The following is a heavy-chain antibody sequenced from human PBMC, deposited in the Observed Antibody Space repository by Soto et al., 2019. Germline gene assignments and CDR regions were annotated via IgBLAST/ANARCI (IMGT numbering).Heavy chain of an antibody. CDR3: AKDRGLVATIKAGNWFDP. CDR1: GFTFSSYG. J-gene: IGHJ5*02. V-gene: IGHV3-30*18. CDR2: ISYDGSNK. D-gene: IGHD5-12*01. Sequence: GGSLRLSCAASGFTFSSYGMHWVRQAPGKRLEWVAVISYDGSNKYYADSVKGRFTISRDNSKNTLYLQMNSLRAEDTAVYYCAKDRGLVATIKAGNWFDPWGQGTLVTVSS.